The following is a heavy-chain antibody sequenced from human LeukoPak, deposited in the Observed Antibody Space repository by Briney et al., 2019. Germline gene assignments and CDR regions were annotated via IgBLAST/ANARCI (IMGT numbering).Heavy chain of an antibody. V-gene: IGHV4-61*08. J-gene: IGHJ3*02. CDR3: ARISSGWYRGAFDI. D-gene: IGHD6-19*01. CDR2: IYYSGNT. Sequence: SQTLSLTCTVSGGSISSGGYYWSWLRQPPGKGLEWLGYIYYSGNTNDNPSLKSRVTISVDTPKNQFSLKLSSVTAADTAVYYCARISSGWYRGAFDIWGHGTMVTVSS. CDR1: GGSISSGGYY.